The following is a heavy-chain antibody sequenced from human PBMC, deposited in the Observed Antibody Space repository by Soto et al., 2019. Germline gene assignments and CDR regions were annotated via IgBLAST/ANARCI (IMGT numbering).Heavy chain of an antibody. CDR1: GFSLSTSGVG. CDR2: IYWDDDK. Sequence: SGPTLVNPTQTLTLTCTFSGFSLSTSGVGVGWIRQPPGKALEWLALIYWDDDKRYSPSLKSRLTITKDTSKNQVVLTMTNMDPVDTATYYCAHMKGYDYIWGSYRKHDAFDIWGKGTMVTVSS. D-gene: IGHD3-16*02. V-gene: IGHV2-5*02. CDR3: AHMKGYDYIWGSYRKHDAFDI. J-gene: IGHJ3*02.